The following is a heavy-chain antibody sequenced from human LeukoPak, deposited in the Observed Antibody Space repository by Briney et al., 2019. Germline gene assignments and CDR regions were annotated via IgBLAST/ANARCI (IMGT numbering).Heavy chain of an antibody. J-gene: IGHJ5*02. CDR1: GFTFDDYG. Sequence: GGSLRLSCAASGFTFDDYGMSWVRQAPGKGLEWVSGINWNGGSTGYADSVKGRFTISRDNAKNSLYLQMNSLRAEDTALYHCARLPSSSSTGWFDPWGQGTLVTVSS. D-gene: IGHD6-6*01. CDR3: ARLPSSSSTGWFDP. CDR2: INWNGGST. V-gene: IGHV3-20*01.